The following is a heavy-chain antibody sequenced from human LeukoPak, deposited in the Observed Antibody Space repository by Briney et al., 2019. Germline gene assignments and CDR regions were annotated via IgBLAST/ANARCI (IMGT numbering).Heavy chain of an antibody. V-gene: IGHV3-30-3*01. CDR2: ISYDGSNK. CDR1: GFTFSSYA. J-gene: IGHJ4*02. Sequence: GGSLRLSCAASGFTFSSYAMHWVRRAPGKGLEWVAVISYDGSNKYYADSVKGRFTISRDNSKNTLYLQMNSLRAEDTAVYYCARDPRWAVAGNSNFDYWGQGTLVTVSS. CDR3: ARDPRWAVAGNSNFDY. D-gene: IGHD6-19*01.